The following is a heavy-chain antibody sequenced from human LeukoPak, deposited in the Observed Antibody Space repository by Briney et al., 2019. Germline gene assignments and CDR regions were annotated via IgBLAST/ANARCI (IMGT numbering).Heavy chain of an antibody. Sequence: SETLSLTCTVSGGSITSYYWSWIRQPAGKGLEWIGRIYTSGRTNSNPSLKNRVTMSVDTSKNQFSLKLYSVTASGTAVYYCARDSGSGWYFFDYWGQGTLVTVSS. CDR2: IYTSGRT. D-gene: IGHD6-19*01. CDR1: GGSITSYY. J-gene: IGHJ4*02. V-gene: IGHV4-4*07. CDR3: ARDSGSGWYFFDY.